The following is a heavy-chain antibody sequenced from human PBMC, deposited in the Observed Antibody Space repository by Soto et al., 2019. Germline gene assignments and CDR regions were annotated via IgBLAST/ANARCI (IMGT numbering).Heavy chain of an antibody. D-gene: IGHD1-26*01. CDR1: GFIFENFG. CDR3: AKNQGVELVPLATVDWFDP. Sequence: GGSLRLSCAASGFIFENFGMSWVCQAPGKGLEWISSISGSGFKKYYADSVKGRFTISRDNSKSTVYLELNNLSAEDTAVYHCAKNQGVELVPLATVDWFDPWGQGSVVTVSS. J-gene: IGHJ5*02. V-gene: IGHV3-23*01. CDR2: ISGSGFKK.